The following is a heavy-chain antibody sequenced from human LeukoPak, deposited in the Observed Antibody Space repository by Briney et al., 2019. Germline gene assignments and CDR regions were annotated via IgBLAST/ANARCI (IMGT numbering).Heavy chain of an antibody. J-gene: IGHJ6*03. Sequence: PGGSLRLSCAASGFTFSRFWMTWVRQAPGKGLEWVANIHPHGSEEYYVDSVKGRFTISRDNAKNSLYLQMDSLRAEDTAVYYCIILTLVTAPRHYMDVWGKGITVTVSS. D-gene: IGHD2-21*02. V-gene: IGHV3-7*01. CDR3: IILTLVTAPRHYMDV. CDR1: GFTFSRFW. CDR2: IHPHGSEE.